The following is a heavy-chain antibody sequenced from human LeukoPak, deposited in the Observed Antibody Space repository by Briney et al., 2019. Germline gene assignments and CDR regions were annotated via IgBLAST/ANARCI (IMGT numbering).Heavy chain of an antibody. D-gene: IGHD1-26*01. CDR1: GLTISGIY. Sequence: GGSLRLSCAASGLTISGIYMSWVRQAPGQGLEWVSVIYSRGNTFYSNSVKDRFTISRDNSKNTLYLLMNSLRVEDTAVYYCAKAGWAGNYFDYWGQGALVTVAS. CDR2: IYSRGNT. J-gene: IGHJ4*02. V-gene: IGHV3-66*01. CDR3: AKAGWAGNYFDY.